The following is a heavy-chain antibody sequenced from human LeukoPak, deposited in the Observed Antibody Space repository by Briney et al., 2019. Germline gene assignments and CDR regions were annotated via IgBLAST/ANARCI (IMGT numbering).Heavy chain of an antibody. D-gene: IGHD2-15*01. Sequence: PGGSLRLSCAASGFTFSSYAMSWVRQAPGKGLECVSGISGSGDTTYYADSVKGRFTISRDNSKNTLYLQMNSLGVEDTAVYYCAEVGLVLGYCSGGSCYFDYWGQGTLVTVSS. CDR3: AEVGLVLGYCSGGSCYFDY. CDR1: GFTFSSYA. V-gene: IGHV3-23*01. CDR2: ISGSGDTT. J-gene: IGHJ4*02.